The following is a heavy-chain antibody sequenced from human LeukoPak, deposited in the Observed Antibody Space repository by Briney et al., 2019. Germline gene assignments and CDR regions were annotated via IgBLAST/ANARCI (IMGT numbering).Heavy chain of an antibody. CDR2: IYTSGST. D-gene: IGHD3-22*01. J-gene: IGHJ5*02. CDR1: GGSISSGSYY. Sequence: NPSETLSLTCTVSGGSISSGSYYWSWIRQPAGKGLEWIGRIYTSGSTNYNSSLKTRVTISVDTSKNQFSLKLSSVTAADTAVYYCARGHPEDYDSSGDYSSWFDPWGQGTLVTVSS. CDR3: ARGHPEDYDSSGDYSSWFDP. V-gene: IGHV4-61*02.